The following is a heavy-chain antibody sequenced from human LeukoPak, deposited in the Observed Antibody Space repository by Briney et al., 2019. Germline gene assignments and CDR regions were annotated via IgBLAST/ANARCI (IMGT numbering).Heavy chain of an antibody. CDR2: RSYDGSNK. V-gene: IGHV3-30*18. Sequence: PGGSLRLSCAASGFTFSSYDMHWVRQAPGKGLEWVAVRSYDGSNKYYADSVKGRFTISRDNSKNTLYLQMNSLRAEDTAVYYCAKGMAPYGSGSLFDYWGQGTLVTVSS. J-gene: IGHJ4*02. CDR1: GFTFSSYD. D-gene: IGHD3-10*01. CDR3: AKGMAPYGSGSLFDY.